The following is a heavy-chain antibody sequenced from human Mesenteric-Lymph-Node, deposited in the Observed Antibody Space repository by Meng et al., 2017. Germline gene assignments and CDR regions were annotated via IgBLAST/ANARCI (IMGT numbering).Heavy chain of an antibody. Sequence: VRLQEAGAGLRNPSEVPSLPCTVSVGSSSKNYWSWIRQTPGKGLEWIGFIYYSGSTTYTPSIKSRVSISVDTSKNQFSLNLSSVTAADTAVYYCARHLEGYYSSKGYSSFDPWGQGTLVTVSS. CDR2: IYYSGST. D-gene: IGHD2-2*01. J-gene: IGHJ5*02. V-gene: IGHV4-59*08. CDR1: VGSSSKNY. CDR3: ARHLEGYYSSKGYSSFDP.